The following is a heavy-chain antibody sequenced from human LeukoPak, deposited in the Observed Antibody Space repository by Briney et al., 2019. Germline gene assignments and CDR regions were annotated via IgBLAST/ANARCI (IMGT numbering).Heavy chain of an antibody. J-gene: IGHJ4*02. V-gene: IGHV3-30-3*01. CDR2: ISYDGSNK. D-gene: IGHD3-9*01. CDR1: GFTFSSYA. Sequence: GRSLRLSCAASGFTFSSYAMHWVRQAPGKGLEWVAVISYDGSNKYYADSVKGRFTISRDNSKNTLYLQMNSLRAEDTAVYYCARPLSYYDILTAAYWGQGTLVTVSS. CDR3: ARPLSYYDILTAAY.